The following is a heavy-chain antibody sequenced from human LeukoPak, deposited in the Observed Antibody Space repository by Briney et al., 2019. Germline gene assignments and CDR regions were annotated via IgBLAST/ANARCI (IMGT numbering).Heavy chain of an antibody. CDR3: ARRSGSGSYPLDY. D-gene: IGHD3-10*01. Sequence: GGSLRLSCAASGFTFSSYAMNWVRQAPGKGLEWVSYISTTSNTIYYAESVKGRFTISRDNAKNSLYLQMNSLRAEDTAVYYCARRSGSGSYPLDYWGQGTLVTVSS. V-gene: IGHV3-48*04. J-gene: IGHJ4*02. CDR2: ISTTSNTI. CDR1: GFTFSSYA.